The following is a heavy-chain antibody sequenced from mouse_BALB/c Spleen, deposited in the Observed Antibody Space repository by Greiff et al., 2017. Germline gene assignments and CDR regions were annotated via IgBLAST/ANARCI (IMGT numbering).Heavy chain of an antibody. CDR1: GYTFTSYW. J-gene: IGHJ4*01. CDR3: AREDLNYAMDY. CDR2: IYPGDGDT. Sequence: SGAELARPGASVKLSCKASGYTFTSYWMQWVKQRPGQGLEWIGAIYPGDGDTRYTQKFKGKATLTADKSSSTAYMQLSSLASEDSAVYYCAREDLNYAMDYWGQGTSVTVSS. V-gene: IGHV1-87*01.